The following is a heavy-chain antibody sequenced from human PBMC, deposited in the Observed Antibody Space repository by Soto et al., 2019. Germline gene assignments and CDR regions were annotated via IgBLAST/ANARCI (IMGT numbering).Heavy chain of an antibody. V-gene: IGHV3-23*01. Sequence: GGSLRLSCAASGFTFSSSAMSWVRQAPGKGLEWVTAISGSGGSTYCADSVKGLFTISRDNSKNTLYLQMNRLRAEDTAVYYCAKAVLLRVAYYYYGMDVWGQGTTVTFSS. J-gene: IGHJ6*02. CDR1: GFTFSSSA. D-gene: IGHD3-10*01. CDR3: AKAVLLRVAYYYYGMDV. CDR2: ISGSGGST.